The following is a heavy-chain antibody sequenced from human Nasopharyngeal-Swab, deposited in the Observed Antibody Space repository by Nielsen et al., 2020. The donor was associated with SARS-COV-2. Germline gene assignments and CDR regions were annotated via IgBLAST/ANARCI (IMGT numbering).Heavy chain of an antibody. Sequence: GESLKISCAAPGFTFSSYSMNWVRQAPGKGLEWVSSISSSSSYIYYADSVKGRFTISRDNAKNSLYLQMNSLRAEDTAVYYCARGPYGDYFDYWGQGTLVTVSS. CDR3: ARGPYGDYFDY. D-gene: IGHD4-17*01. CDR2: ISSSSSYI. J-gene: IGHJ4*02. CDR1: GFTFSSYS. V-gene: IGHV3-21*01.